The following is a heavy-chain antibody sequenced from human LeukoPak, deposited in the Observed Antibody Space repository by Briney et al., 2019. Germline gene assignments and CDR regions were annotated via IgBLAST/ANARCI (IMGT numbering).Heavy chain of an antibody. D-gene: IGHD3-10*01. Sequence: PSETLSLTCAVYGGSFRGYYWSWIRQPPGKGLEWIGEINHSGSTIYNPSLQSRVTISVDTSKNHFSLKLNSVTAADTAVYYCARDFYGSAPDYWGQGTLVTVSS. V-gene: IGHV4-34*01. CDR2: INHSGST. CDR3: ARDFYGSAPDY. CDR1: GGSFRGYY. J-gene: IGHJ4*02.